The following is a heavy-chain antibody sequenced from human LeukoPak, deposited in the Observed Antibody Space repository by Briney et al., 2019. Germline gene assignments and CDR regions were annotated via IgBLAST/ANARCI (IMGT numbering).Heavy chain of an antibody. CDR2: ISSSSSYT. Sequence: PGGSLRLSCAASGFTFSDYYMSWIRQAPGKGLEWVSYISSSSSYTNYADSVKGRFTISRDNAKNSLYLQMNSLRADDTAVYYCAREEAVACPLIYWGQGTLVTVSS. V-gene: IGHV3-11*05. D-gene: IGHD6-19*01. CDR1: GFTFSDYY. J-gene: IGHJ4*02. CDR3: AREEAVACPLIY.